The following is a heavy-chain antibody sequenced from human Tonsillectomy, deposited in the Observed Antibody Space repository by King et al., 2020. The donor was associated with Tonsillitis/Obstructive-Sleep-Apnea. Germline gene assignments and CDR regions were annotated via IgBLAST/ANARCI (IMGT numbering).Heavy chain of an antibody. D-gene: IGHD6-13*01. CDR3: ARGPPRYSSNWSLFGY. CDR1: GFTPGRVG. J-gene: IGHJ4*02. Sequence: VQLVESGGGLVQPGGSRGLSGAASGFTPGRVGLNWVGQAPGRGRGGVSYIVVVRVTKHYPDSVKGRFTISGDNAKNSLDLQMNSLRDEDTAVYYCARGPPRYSSNWSLFGYWGQGTLVTVSS. CDR2: IVVVRVTK. V-gene: IGHV3-48*02.